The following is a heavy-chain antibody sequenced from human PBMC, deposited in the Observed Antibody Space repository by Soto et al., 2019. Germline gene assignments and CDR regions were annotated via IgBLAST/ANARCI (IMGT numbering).Heavy chain of an antibody. Sequence: GSPLRLSWAAAACTFSNCVMHWVRQAPGKGLEWVAVIWYDGINKYYAHSVKGRFTISRDNSNNTLYVHMTSLRAEDTAVYYCARGLHSLFDYWGQGTLVTV. CDR3: ARGLHSLFDY. D-gene: IGHD2-21*01. V-gene: IGHV3-33*01. CDR2: IWYDGINK. J-gene: IGHJ4*02. CDR1: ACTFSNCV.